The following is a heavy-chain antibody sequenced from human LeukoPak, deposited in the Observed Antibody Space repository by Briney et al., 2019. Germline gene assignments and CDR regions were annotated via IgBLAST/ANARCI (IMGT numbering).Heavy chain of an antibody. CDR3: ARDSRDGYSFAYFDY. V-gene: IGHV3-66*02. Sequence: GGSLRLSCAASGFTVSSNYMSWVRQAPGKGLEWVSVIYSGGSTYYADSVKGRFTISRDNSKNTLYLQMNSLRAEDTAVYYCARDSRDGYSFAYFDYWGQGTLVTVSS. J-gene: IGHJ4*02. D-gene: IGHD5-24*01. CDR1: GFTVSSNY. CDR2: IYSGGST.